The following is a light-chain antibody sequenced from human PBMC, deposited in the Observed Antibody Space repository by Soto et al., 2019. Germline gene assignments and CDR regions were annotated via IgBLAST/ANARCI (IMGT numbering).Light chain of an antibody. CDR1: SSDVGDYNY. J-gene: IGLJ1*01. Sequence: QAVVTQPASVSGSPGQSITISCTGTSSDVGDYNYVSWYQHHPGKAPKLIIYEVNNRPSGVSNRFSGSKSGSTASLTISGLQAEDEADYYCSSYTSISTYVFGTGTKV. CDR2: EVN. V-gene: IGLV2-14*01. CDR3: SSYTSISTYV.